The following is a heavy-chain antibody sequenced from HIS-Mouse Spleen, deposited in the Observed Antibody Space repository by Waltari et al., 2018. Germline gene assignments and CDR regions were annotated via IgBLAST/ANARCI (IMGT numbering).Heavy chain of an antibody. CDR3: ARGVPWGYSYEGYFDY. CDR1: GGSISSSSYY. V-gene: IGHV4-39*07. J-gene: IGHJ4*02. Sequence: QLQLQESGPGLVKPSETPSLTCTVSGGSISSSSYYWGWLRPHPGKGLEWIGSIYYSGSTYYNPSLKSRVTISVDTSKNQFSLKLSSVTAADTAVYYCARGVPWGYSYEGYFDYWGQGTLVTVSS. D-gene: IGHD5-18*01. CDR2: IYYSGST.